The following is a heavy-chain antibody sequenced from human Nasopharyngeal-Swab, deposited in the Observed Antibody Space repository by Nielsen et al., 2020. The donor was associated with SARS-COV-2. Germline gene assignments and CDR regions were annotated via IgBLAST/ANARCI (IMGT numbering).Heavy chain of an antibody. CDR2: ISYDGSNK. V-gene: IGHV3-30-3*01. D-gene: IGHD3-22*01. CDR1: GFTFSRYT. CDR3: ASTPLDSSGYYYAFYY. J-gene: IGHJ4*02. Sequence: GGSLRLSCAASGFTFSRYTMHWVRQAPGKGLEWVAVISYDGSNKYYADSVKGRFTISRDISKNTLYLQMNSLRAEDTAVFYCASTPLDSSGYYYAFYYWGRGTLVTVSS.